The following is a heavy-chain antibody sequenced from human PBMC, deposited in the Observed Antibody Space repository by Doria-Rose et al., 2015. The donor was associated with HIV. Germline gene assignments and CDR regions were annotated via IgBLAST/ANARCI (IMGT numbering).Heavy chain of an antibody. CDR1: GVSLSSPGMG. J-gene: IGHJ4*02. Sequence: SGPVLVKPTETLTLTCTVSGVSLSSPGMGVSWIRQPPGKALEWLANIYSDDDRSYKTSLKSRLTISRGTSKSQVVLTMTDMDPVDTATYYCARIKSSRWYHKYYFDCWGQGTLAIVSA. V-gene: IGHV2-26*01. CDR3: ARIKSSRWYHKYYFDC. CDR2: IYSDDDR. D-gene: IGHD6-13*01.